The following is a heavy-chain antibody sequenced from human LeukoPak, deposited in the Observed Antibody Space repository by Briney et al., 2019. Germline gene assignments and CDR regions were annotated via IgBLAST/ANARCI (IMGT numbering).Heavy chain of an antibody. J-gene: IGHJ4*02. CDR1: GYTFTSYG. CDR3: ARGGDGYNPSVSALDY. V-gene: IGHV1-18*01. D-gene: IGHD5-24*01. Sequence: ASVKVSCKASGYTFTSYGISWVRQAPGQGLEWMGWISAYNGNTNYAQKLQGRVTMTTDTSTSTAYMELRSLRSDDTAVYYCARGGDGYNPSVSALDYWGQGTLVTVSS. CDR2: ISAYNGNT.